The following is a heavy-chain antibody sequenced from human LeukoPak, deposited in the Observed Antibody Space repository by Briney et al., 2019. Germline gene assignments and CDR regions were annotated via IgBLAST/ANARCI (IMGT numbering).Heavy chain of an antibody. Sequence: PGGSLRLSCAASGFTFSSYAMHWVRQAPGKGLEWVAVISYDGSNKYYADSVKGRFTISRGNSKNTLYLQMNSLRAEDTAVYYCAREYYDTLTGYIDYWGQGTLVTVSS. V-gene: IGHV3-30-3*01. D-gene: IGHD3-9*01. J-gene: IGHJ4*02. CDR1: GFTFSSYA. CDR2: ISYDGSNK. CDR3: AREYYDTLTGYIDY.